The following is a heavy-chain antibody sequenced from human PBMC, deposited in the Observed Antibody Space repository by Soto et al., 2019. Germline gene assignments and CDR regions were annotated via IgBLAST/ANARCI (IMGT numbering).Heavy chain of an antibody. V-gene: IGHV4-31*03. CDR3: ARGGIAAAAPPDY. J-gene: IGHJ4*02. D-gene: IGHD6-13*01. CDR1: GGSISSGGYY. Sequence: QVQLQESGPGLVKPSQTLSLTCTVSGGSISSGGYYWSWIRQHPGKGLEWIGYIYYSGSSYYNPSLKSRVTITVDTSKNQFSLKLSSVTAADTAVYYCARGGIAAAAPPDYWGQGTLVTVSS. CDR2: IYYSGSS.